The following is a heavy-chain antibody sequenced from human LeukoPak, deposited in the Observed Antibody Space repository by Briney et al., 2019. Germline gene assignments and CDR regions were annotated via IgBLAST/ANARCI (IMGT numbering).Heavy chain of an antibody. CDR2: IDWDGGIT. CDR1: GFTFEDFS. CDR3: AREIGYYFDSDDSRLRGRLDV. J-gene: IGHJ6*04. D-gene: IGHD3-22*01. Sequence: GGSLRLSCAASGFTFEDFSMHWVRQVPGRGLEWISLIDWDGGITYYADSVKGRFTVSRDIAKNTVYLEMNDLRAEDTALYYCAREIGYYFDSDDSRLRGRLDVWGKGTSVTVSS. V-gene: IGHV3-43D*04.